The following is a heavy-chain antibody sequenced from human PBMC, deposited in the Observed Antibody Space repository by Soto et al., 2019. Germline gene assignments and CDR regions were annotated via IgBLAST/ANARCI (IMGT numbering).Heavy chain of an antibody. CDR3: ARGGSYRSNWFDP. J-gene: IGHJ5*02. CDR2: IYYSGST. Sequence: PSETLSLTCTVSGGPISSYYWSWIRQPPGKGLEWIGYIYYSGSTNYNPSLKSRVTISVDTSKNQFSLKLSSVTAADTAVYYCARGGSYRSNWFDPWGQGTLVTVSS. CDR1: GGPISSYY. V-gene: IGHV4-59*01. D-gene: IGHD3-16*02.